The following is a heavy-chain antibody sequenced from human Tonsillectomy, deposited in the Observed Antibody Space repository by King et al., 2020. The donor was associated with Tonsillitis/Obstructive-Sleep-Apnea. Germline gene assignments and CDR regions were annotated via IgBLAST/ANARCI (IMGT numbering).Heavy chain of an antibody. CDR2: ISSDGTGT. J-gene: IGHJ4*02. CDR1: GFTFSTYT. Sequence: VQLVESGGGLVQPGGSRRLSCSASGFTFSTYTMHWVRQAPGKGLEYVSAISSDGTGTYYADSVKGRFTISRDNSKNTLYLQMSSLRPEDTAVYYCVRPLPSYYDSSGYYWGQGTLVTVS. V-gene: IGHV3-64D*06. D-gene: IGHD3-22*01. CDR3: VRPLPSYYDSSGYY.